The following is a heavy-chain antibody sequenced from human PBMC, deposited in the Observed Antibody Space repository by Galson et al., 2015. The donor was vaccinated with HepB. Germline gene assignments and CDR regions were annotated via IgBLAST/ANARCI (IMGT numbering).Heavy chain of an antibody. CDR1: GGSISSYY. J-gene: IGHJ6*02. D-gene: IGHD6-19*01. V-gene: IGHV4-59*08. Sequence: LSLTCTVSGGSISSYYWSWIRQPPGKGLEWIGYIYYSGSTNYNPSLKSRVTISVDTSKNQFSLKLSSVTAADTAVYYCARHVLSIAVAGIESHYGMDVWGQGTTVTVSS. CDR3: ARHVLSIAVAGIESHYGMDV. CDR2: IYYSGST.